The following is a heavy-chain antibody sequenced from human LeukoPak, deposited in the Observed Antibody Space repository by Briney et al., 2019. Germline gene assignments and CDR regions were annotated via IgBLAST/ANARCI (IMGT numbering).Heavy chain of an antibody. CDR2: IRYDGNNQ. V-gene: IGHV3-30*02. Sequence: GGSLRLSCAASGFTFSSYGMHWVRQAPGKGLVWVAFIRYDGNNQNYADSVKGRFTISRDNSKNTLSLQMNSLRAEDTAVYCCARGSIAAAVDYWGQGTLVTVSS. J-gene: IGHJ4*02. CDR1: GFTFSSYG. CDR3: ARGSIAAAVDY. D-gene: IGHD6-13*01.